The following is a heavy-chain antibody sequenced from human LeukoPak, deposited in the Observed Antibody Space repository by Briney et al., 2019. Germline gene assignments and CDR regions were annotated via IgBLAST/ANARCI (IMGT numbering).Heavy chain of an antibody. D-gene: IGHD5-24*01. J-gene: IGHJ4*02. V-gene: IGHV3-23*01. CDR3: AKRDGYKEEYYFDY. Sequence: GGSLRPSCAASGFTFSSYAMSWVRQAQGKGLEWVSAISGSGGTTYYADSVKGRFTISRDNSKNTLYLQMNSLRAEDTAVYYCAKRDGYKEEYYFDYWGQGTLVTVSS. CDR1: GFTFSSYA. CDR2: ISGSGGTT.